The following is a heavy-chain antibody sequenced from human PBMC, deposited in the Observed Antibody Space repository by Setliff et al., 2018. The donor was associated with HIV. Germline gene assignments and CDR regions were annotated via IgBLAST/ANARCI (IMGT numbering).Heavy chain of an antibody. CDR2: ISAYNGNT. Sequence: ASVKVSCKASGYTFTSYGISWVRQAPGQGLEWMGWISAYNGNTNYAQKLQGRVTMTTDTSTSTAYMELTSLRSDDTAVYYCARSLQSGCSSTTCYVGYWGQGTLVTVSS. D-gene: IGHD2-2*01. CDR1: GYTFTSYG. CDR3: ARSLQSGCSSTTCYVGY. J-gene: IGHJ4*02. V-gene: IGHV1-18*01.